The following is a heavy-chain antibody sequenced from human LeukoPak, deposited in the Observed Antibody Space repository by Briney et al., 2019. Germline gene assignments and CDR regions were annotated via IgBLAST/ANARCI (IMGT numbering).Heavy chain of an antibody. Sequence: PGGSLRLSCAASGFTFSSYAMSWVRQAPGKGLEWVSAISGSGGSTYYADSVKGRFTISRDNSKNTLYLQMNSLRAEDTAVYYCAKTTKFSGSYFPYYFDYWGQGTLVTVSS. J-gene: IGHJ4*02. CDR3: AKTTKFSGSYFPYYFDY. CDR2: ISGSGGST. V-gene: IGHV3-23*01. D-gene: IGHD3-10*01. CDR1: GFTFSSYA.